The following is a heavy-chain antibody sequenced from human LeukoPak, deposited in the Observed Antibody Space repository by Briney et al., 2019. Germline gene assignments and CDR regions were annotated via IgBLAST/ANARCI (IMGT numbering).Heavy chain of an antibody. V-gene: IGHV4-4*02. D-gene: IGHD3-3*01. CDR1: GGSVTSTNW. CDR3: AREGGFYRPLDY. J-gene: IGHJ4*02. Sequence: PSGTLSLTCGVSGGSVTSTNWWSCVRQPPGKGLEWIGEVHLDGRTNYNPSLKSRLTMSVDLSENHISLKLTSVTAADTAVYYCAREGGFYRPLDYSGQGTLVTVSS. CDR2: VHLDGRT.